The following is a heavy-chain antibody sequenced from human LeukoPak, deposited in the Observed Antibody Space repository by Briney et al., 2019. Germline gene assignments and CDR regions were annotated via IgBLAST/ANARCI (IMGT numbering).Heavy chain of an antibody. J-gene: IGHJ4*02. V-gene: IGHV3-21*01. D-gene: IGHD2-15*01. CDR2: ISSSSSYI. CDR1: GFTFSSYS. Sequence: GGSLRLSCEASGFTFSSYSMNWVRQAPGKGLEWVSSISSSSSYIYCADSVKGRFTISRDNAKNSLYLQMNSLRAEDTAVYYCARRQGYCSGGSCFSLDYWGQGTLVTVSS. CDR3: ARRQGYCSGGSCFSLDY.